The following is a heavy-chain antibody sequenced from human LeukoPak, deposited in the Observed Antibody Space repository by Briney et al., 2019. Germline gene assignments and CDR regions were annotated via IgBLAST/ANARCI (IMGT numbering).Heavy chain of an antibody. CDR2: FYYGDIT. Sequence: SETLSLTCTVSGGSISNYFWSWIRQPPGKGLECIAFFYYGDITHYSPSLKSRLTVSLDTSKNQFSLKLSSVTAADSAVYYCARFPASAEYRHYYYMDVWGKGTTVTVSS. CDR3: ARFPASAEYRHYYYMDV. D-gene: IGHD2/OR15-2a*01. V-gene: IGHV4-59*01. J-gene: IGHJ6*03. CDR1: GGSISNYF.